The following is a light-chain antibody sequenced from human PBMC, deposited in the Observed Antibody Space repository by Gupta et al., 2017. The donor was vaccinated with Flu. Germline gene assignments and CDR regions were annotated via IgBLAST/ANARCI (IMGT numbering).Light chain of an antibody. CDR2: SAS. V-gene: IGKV1-39*01. Sequence: EIEMTQSPSSLSAFVGDSDTITCRASQSIKRYLNWYQQRPGKAPRLLISSASTVQSGVPSRFSGSGSETDFTLTISSLQPEDFATYYCQQIYTTPVTFGQGTXLEIK. CDR3: QQIYTTPVT. J-gene: IGKJ2*01. CDR1: QSIKRY.